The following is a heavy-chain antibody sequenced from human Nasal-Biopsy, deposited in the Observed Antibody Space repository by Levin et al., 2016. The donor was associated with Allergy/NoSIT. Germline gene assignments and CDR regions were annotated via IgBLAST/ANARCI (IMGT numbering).Heavy chain of an antibody. Sequence: GESLKISCAASDFTFSSYGMHWVRQAPGKGLQWVAFISYDAGKIEYVDSVKGRFTISRDNSRRTLFLQMSGLTTEDTAVYYCAKDRTYFVPRDAFDMWGQGTMVTVSS. J-gene: IGHJ3*02. CDR3: AKDRTYFVPRDAFDM. CDR2: ISYDAGKI. V-gene: IGHV3-30*18. CDR1: DFTFSSYG. D-gene: IGHD3-9*01.